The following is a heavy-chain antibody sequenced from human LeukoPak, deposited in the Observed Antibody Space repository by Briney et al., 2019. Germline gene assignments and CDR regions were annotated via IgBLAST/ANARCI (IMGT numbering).Heavy chain of an antibody. CDR1: GGTFSSQA. V-gene: IGHV1-69*04. CDR2: IIPILDIT. CDR3: ARSYDYVWGSYRKLSD. D-gene: IGHD3-16*02. Sequence: SVKVSCKASGGTFSSQALSWVRQAPGQGLEWMGRIIPILDITNYAQKFQGGVTITADKSTSTVYMELSSLRSEDTALYYCARSYDYVWGSYRKLSDWGQGTLVTVSS. J-gene: IGHJ4*02.